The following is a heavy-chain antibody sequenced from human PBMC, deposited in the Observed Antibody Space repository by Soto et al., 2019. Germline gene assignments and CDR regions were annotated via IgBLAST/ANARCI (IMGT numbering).Heavy chain of an antibody. CDR2: ISSSSSYI. CDR1: GFTFSSYS. D-gene: IGHD1-26*01. V-gene: IGHV3-21*01. J-gene: IGHJ5*02. CDR3: ARNIVGATPNWFDP. Sequence: LRLSCAASGFTFSSYSMNWVRQAPGKGLEWVSSISSSSSYIYYADSVEGRFTISRDNAKNSLYLQMNSLRAEDTAVYYCARNIVGATPNWFDPWGQGTLVTVSS.